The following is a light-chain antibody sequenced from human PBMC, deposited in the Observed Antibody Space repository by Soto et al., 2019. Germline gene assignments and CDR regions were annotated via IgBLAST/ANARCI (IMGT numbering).Light chain of an antibody. CDR1: QSIDSW. V-gene: IGKV1-5*01. Sequence: DIRMTQSPSTLSASVGDRVSINCRASQSIDSWVAWYQQKPGKAPKILIYGATSLETGVPSRFSASGSGTEFTLTISSLQPDDVATYYCQHYNSYGTFGQGTKVEI. CDR3: QHYNSYGT. J-gene: IGKJ1*01. CDR2: GAT.